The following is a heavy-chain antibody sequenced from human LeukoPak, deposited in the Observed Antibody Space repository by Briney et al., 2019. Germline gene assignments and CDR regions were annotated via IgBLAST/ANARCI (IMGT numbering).Heavy chain of an antibody. CDR3: AKPAVLLWFGESNYFDY. D-gene: IGHD3-10*01. CDR2: ISYDGSNK. Sequence: GGSLRLSCAASGFTFSSYGMHWVRQAPGKGLEWVAVISYDGSNKYYADSVKGRFTISRDNSKNTLYLQMNSLRAEDTAVYYCAKPAVLLWFGESNYFDYWGQGTLVTVSS. J-gene: IGHJ4*02. V-gene: IGHV3-30*18. CDR1: GFTFSSYG.